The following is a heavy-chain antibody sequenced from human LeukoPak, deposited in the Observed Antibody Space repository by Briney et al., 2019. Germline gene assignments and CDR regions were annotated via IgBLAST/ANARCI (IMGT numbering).Heavy chain of an antibody. Sequence: GGSLRLSCAASGFTFSSYAMHWVRQAPGKGLEWVAVISYDGSDKYYADSVKGRFTISRDNSKNTLYLQMNSLRAEDTAVYYCARGDGGHSKQNWFDPWGQGTLVTVSS. CDR2: ISYDGSDK. CDR1: GFTFSSYA. J-gene: IGHJ5*02. D-gene: IGHD2-15*01. CDR3: ARGDGGHSKQNWFDP. V-gene: IGHV3-30-3*01.